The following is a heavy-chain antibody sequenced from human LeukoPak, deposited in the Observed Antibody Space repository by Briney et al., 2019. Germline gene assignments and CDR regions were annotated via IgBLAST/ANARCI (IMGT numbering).Heavy chain of an antibody. Sequence: PGGSLRLSCATSGFTFSASGMHWVRQAPGKGLEGVAFIRDDGTNEYYTDSVKGRFTISRDNSKSTLYLQMNSLRPDDTAVYYCAKGQERGFLASWGQGTLVTVSS. J-gene: IGHJ4*02. V-gene: IGHV3-30*02. CDR2: IRDDGTNE. CDR1: GFTFSASG. CDR3: AKGQERGFLAS.